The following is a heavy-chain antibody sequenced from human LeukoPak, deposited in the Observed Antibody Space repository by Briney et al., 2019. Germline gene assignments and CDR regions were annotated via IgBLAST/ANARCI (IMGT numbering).Heavy chain of an antibody. CDR1: GYTFTGYS. J-gene: IGHJ5*02. CDR2: ISAYNGNT. D-gene: IGHD2-2*01. V-gene: IGHV1-18*01. CDR3: ARVGKLRHPWYQLLNWFDP. Sequence: GASVKVSCKASGYTFTGYSISWVRQAPGQGLEWMGWISAYNGNTNYAQKLQGRVTMTTDTSTSTAYMELRSLRSDDTAVYYCARVGKLRHPWYQLLNWFDPWGQGTLVTVSS.